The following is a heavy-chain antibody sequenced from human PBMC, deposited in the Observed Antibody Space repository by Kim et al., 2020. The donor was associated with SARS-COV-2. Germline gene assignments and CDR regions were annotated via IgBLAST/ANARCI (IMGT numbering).Heavy chain of an antibody. CDR2: IYYSGST. CDR3: ASVRELVAALRYFDL. V-gene: IGHV4-39*07. J-gene: IGHJ2*01. CDR1: GGSISSSSYY. D-gene: IGHD2-15*01. Sequence: SETLSLTCTVSGGSISSSSYYWGWIRQPPGKGLEWIGSIYYSGSTYYNPSLKSRVTISVDTSKNQFSLKLSSVTAADTAVYYCASVRELVAALRYFDLWGRGTLVTVSS.